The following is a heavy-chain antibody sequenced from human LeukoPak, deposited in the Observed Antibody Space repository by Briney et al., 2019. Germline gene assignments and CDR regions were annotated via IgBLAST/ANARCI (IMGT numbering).Heavy chain of an antibody. CDR3: SRSAYYDGSGNYYDY. D-gene: IGHD3-22*01. CDR1: GFTFSSYW. J-gene: IGHJ4*02. Sequence: AGGSLRLSYAASGFTFSSYWMSWVRQAPGKGLEWVANIKQDGSEKYYVDSVKGRFTISRDNAKNTLYLQMNGLRAEDTAVYYCSRSAYYDGSGNYYDYWGQGTLVTVSS. V-gene: IGHV3-7*01. CDR2: IKQDGSEK.